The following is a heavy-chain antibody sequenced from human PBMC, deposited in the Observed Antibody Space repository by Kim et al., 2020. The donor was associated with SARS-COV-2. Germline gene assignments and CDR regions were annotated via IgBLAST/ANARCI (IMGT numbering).Heavy chain of an antibody. CDR1: GFSFSRHT. CDR3: ARDLRLVQGALITVYYYFGMDV. J-gene: IGHJ6*02. CDR2: ISYDGSKT. Sequence: GGSLRLSCAASGFSFSRHTMHWVRQAPGKGLEWVALISYDGSKTFYVDSVKGRFTISRDDSKNTLSLQMNALRPEDTAVYYCARDLRLVQGALITVYYYFGMDVWGQGTAVTVSS. D-gene: IGHD3-10*01. V-gene: IGHV3-30*03.